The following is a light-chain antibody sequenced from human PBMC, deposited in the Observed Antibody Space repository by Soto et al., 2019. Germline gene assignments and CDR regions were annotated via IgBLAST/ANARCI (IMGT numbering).Light chain of an antibody. CDR1: QGISSW. CDR3: QQVNSFPWT. J-gene: IGKJ1*01. CDR2: AAS. Sequence: IQMTHSRSSVSASVGDRVSITCRPSQGISSWLAWFQQKPGKAPKLLIYAASTLQSGVPSRFSGSGSGTDFTLTITSLQPEDFATYYCQQVNSFPWTLGQGTKVDIK. V-gene: IGKV1-12*01.